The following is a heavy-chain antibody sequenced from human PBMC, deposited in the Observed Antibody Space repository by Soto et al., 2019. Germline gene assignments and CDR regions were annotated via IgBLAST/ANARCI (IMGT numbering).Heavy chain of an antibody. CDR3: ARVRSYFEESREAYYFDY. CDR2: IHHSGDT. Sequence: SETLSLTCTVSGGSISNYYWSWVRQPPGKGLEWIGYIHHSGDTNYNPSLKSRVTISVDTSKNQFSLKLSSVTAADTAVYYCARVRSYFEESREAYYFDYWGQGTLVTVSS. J-gene: IGHJ4*02. D-gene: IGHD1-26*01. CDR1: GGSISNYY. V-gene: IGHV4-59*01.